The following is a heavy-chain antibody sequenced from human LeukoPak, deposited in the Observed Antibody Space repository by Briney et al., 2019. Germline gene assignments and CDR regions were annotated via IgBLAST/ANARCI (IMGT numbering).Heavy chain of an antibody. CDR2: ISSSGSTI. CDR3: ARDYYGSGSYYNYYYYYYMDV. CDR1: GFTFSSYE. D-gene: IGHD3-10*01. Sequence: GGSLRLSCAASGFTFSSYEMNWVRQAPGKGLEWVSYISSSGSTIYYADSVKGRFTISRDNAKNSLYLQMNSLRAEDTAVYYCARDYYGSGSYYNYYYYYYMDVWGKGTTVTISS. V-gene: IGHV3-48*03. J-gene: IGHJ6*03.